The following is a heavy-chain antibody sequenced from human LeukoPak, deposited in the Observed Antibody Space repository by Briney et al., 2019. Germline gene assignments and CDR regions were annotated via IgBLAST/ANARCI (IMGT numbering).Heavy chain of an antibody. Sequence: PSETPSLTCAVYGGSFSGYYWSWIRQPPGKGLEWIGEINHSGSTNYNPSLKSRVTISVDTSKNQFSLKLSSVTAADTAVYYYARDDQTTTFDYWGQGTLVTVSS. CDR2: INHSGST. CDR1: GGSFSGYY. V-gene: IGHV4-34*01. CDR3: ARDDQTTTFDY. J-gene: IGHJ4*02. D-gene: IGHD4-17*01.